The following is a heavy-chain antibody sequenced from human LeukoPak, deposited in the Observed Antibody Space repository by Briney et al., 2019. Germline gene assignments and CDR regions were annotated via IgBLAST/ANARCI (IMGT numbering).Heavy chain of an antibody. CDR2: ISAYNGNT. Sequence: ASVKVSCKASGYTFTSYGISWVRQAPGQGLEWMGWISAYNGNTNYAQKLQGRVTMTTDTSTGTAYMELRSLRSDDTAVYYCARSGYSGSYYGYFDYWGQGTLVTVSS. J-gene: IGHJ4*02. V-gene: IGHV1-18*01. CDR3: ARSGYSGSYYGYFDY. D-gene: IGHD1-26*01. CDR1: GYTFTSYG.